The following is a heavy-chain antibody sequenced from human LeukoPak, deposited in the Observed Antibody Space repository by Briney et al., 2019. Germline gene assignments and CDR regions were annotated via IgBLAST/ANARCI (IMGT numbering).Heavy chain of an antibody. CDR2: MNPNNGNT. D-gene: IGHD6-13*01. Sequence: GASVKVSCKASGYTFTSYDINWVRQATGQGLEWMGWMNPNNGNTGYAQKFQGRVTMTRSTSISTAYMELSSLRSEDTAVYYCARLASSSWPLYNYYGMDVWGQGTTVTVSS. J-gene: IGHJ6*02. CDR3: ARLASSSWPLYNYYGMDV. CDR1: GYTFTSYD. V-gene: IGHV1-8*01.